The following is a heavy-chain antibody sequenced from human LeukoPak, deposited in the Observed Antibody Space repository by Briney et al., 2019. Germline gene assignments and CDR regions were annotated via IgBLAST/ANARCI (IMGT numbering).Heavy chain of an antibody. CDR3: AREGDLVVVVAATYFDY. Sequence: GGSLRPSCAASGFTFSSYAMHWVRQAPGKGLEWVAVISYDGSNKYYADSVKGRFTISRDNSKNTLYLQMNSLRAEDTAVYYCAREGDLVVVVAATYFDYWGQGTLVTVSS. CDR1: GFTFSSYA. V-gene: IGHV3-30-3*01. D-gene: IGHD2-15*01. CDR2: ISYDGSNK. J-gene: IGHJ4*02.